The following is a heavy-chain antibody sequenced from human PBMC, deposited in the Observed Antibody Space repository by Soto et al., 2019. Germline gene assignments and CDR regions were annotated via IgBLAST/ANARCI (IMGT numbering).Heavy chain of an antibody. CDR1: GGTFSSYA. Sequence: SVKVSCKASGGTFSSYAISWVRQAPGQGLEWMGGIIPIFGTANYAQKFQGRVTITADESTSTAYMELSSLRSEDTAVYYCASSPPRYYYVGSGHIHPGCYGMDVWGRGTTVTVSS. CDR3: ASSPPRYYYVGSGHIHPGCYGMDV. D-gene: IGHD3-22*01. J-gene: IGHJ6*02. CDR2: IIPIFGTA. V-gene: IGHV1-69*13.